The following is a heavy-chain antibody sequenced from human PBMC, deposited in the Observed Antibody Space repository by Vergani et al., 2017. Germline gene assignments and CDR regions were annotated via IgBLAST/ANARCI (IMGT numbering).Heavy chain of an antibody. V-gene: IGHV4-34*01. J-gene: IGHJ4*02. CDR2: INHSGST. D-gene: IGHD4-17*01. CDR3: AGDNTVTSATDY. Sequence: QVQLQQWGAGLLKPSETLSLTCAVYGGSFSGYYWSWIRQPPGKGLEWIGEINHSGSTNYNPSLKSQVTISVDTSKNQFSLKLSSVTAADTAVYYCAGDNTVTSATDYWGQGTLVTVSS. CDR1: GGSFSGYY.